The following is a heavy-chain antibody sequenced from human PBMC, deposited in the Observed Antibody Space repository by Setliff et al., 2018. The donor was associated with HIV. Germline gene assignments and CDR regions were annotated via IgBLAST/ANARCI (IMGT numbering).Heavy chain of an antibody. D-gene: IGHD3-3*01. J-gene: IGHJ6*02. CDR3: ARVFLEWLLYRPDYVMDV. CDR2: ISGSGGST. CDR1: GFTFSSSV. Sequence: GGSLRLSWAASGFTFSSSVMSWVRQAPGKGLEWVSFISGSGGSTEYADSVKGRFTVSRDNSKNRLYLQMNSLRVEDTAGYYCARVFLEWLLYRPDYVMDVWGQGTTVTVSS. V-gene: IGHV3-23*01.